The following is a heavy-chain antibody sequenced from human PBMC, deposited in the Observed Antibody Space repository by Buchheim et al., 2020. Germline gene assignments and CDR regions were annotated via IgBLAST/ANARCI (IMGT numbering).Heavy chain of an antibody. CDR2: MNPNSGNT. CDR1: GYTFTSYD. Sequence: QVQLVQSGAEVKKPGASVKVSCKASGYTFTSYDINWVRQATGQGLEWMGWMNPNSGNTGYAQNVQGRVTMTGNTSISTAYLELSSLRSEDTAVYYCAREDKAMVFYNDYGMDVWGQGTT. J-gene: IGHJ6*02. D-gene: IGHD5-18*01. V-gene: IGHV1-8*01. CDR3: AREDKAMVFYNDYGMDV.